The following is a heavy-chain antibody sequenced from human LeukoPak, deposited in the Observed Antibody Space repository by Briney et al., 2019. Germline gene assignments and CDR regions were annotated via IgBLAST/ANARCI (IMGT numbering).Heavy chain of an antibody. J-gene: IGHJ3*02. CDR1: GYTFTSYD. V-gene: IGHV1-8*01. D-gene: IGHD6-19*01. CDR2: MNPNSGNT. CDR3: AREVRDIAVAATDAFDI. Sequence: ASVKVSCKASGYTFTSYDINWVRQATGQGLEWMGWMNPNSGNTGYAQKFQGRVTMTRNTSISTAYMELSSLRSEDTAVYYCAREVRDIAVAATDAFDIWGQGTMVTVSS.